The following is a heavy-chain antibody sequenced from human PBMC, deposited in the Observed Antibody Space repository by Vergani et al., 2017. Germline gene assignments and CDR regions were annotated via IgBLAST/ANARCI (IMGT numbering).Heavy chain of an antibody. CDR3: ARGGPYYDILTHLTYYYYYGMDV. J-gene: IGHJ6*02. D-gene: IGHD3-9*01. V-gene: IGHV4-39*07. CDR1: GGSISSSSYY. CDR2: IYYSGST. Sequence: QLQLPESGPGLVKPSETLSLTCTVSGGSISSSSYYWGWIRQPPGKGLEWIGRIYYSGSTNYNPYLKSRVTISVDTSKNQFSLKLSSVTAADTAVYYCARGGPYYDILTHLTYYYYYGMDVWGQGTTVTVSS.